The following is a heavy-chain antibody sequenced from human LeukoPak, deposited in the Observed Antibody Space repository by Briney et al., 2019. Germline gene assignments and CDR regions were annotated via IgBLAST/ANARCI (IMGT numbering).Heavy chain of an antibody. CDR3: AREGSISGSYYDY. D-gene: IGHD1-26*01. Sequence: GASVKVSCKASGYTFTGYYMHWVRQASGQGLEWMGWINPNSGGTNYAQKFQGWVTMTRDTSISTAYMELSRLRSDDTAVYYCAREGSISGSYYDYWGQGTLVTVSS. CDR2: INPNSGGT. CDR1: GYTFTGYY. V-gene: IGHV1-2*04. J-gene: IGHJ4*02.